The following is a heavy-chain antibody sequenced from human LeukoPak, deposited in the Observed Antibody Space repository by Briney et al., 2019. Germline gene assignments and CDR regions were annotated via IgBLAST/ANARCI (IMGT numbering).Heavy chain of an antibody. CDR1: GLTFSDYY. J-gene: IGHJ5*02. CDR2: INIGGTNT. V-gene: IGHV3-11*01. Sequence: GRSLRLYCAASGLTFSDYYMSWIRQAPGKGLEWLSYINIGGTNTHYAHSVKGRFTISRDNAKKSLYLEMTNLRAEDTAVYYCATDGAGFDTWGQGVLVTVSS. CDR3: ATDGAGFDT.